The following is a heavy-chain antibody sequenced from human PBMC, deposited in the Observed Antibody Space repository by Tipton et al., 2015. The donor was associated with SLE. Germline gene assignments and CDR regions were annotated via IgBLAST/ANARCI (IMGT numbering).Heavy chain of an antibody. CDR1: GGSVSNYY. CDR2: LSYTGST. Sequence: TLSLTCTVSGGSVSNYYCTWIRQSPGKGLEYIGYLSYTGSTNYNPSLKSRVTISVDTSKNQFSLKLSSVTAADTAVYYCARVPFYYYYYMDVWGKGTTVTVSS. J-gene: IGHJ6*03. V-gene: IGHV4-59*02. CDR3: ARVPFYYYYYMDV.